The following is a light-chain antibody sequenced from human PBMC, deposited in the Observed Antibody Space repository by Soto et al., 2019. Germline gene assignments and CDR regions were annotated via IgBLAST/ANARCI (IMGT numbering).Light chain of an antibody. V-gene: IGLV1-40*01. J-gene: IGLJ1*01. CDR3: QSYDSSLSGSNYV. CDR1: SSNIGAGYD. CDR2: GNS. Sequence: QSALTQPPSVSGAPGQRVTISCTGGSSNIGAGYDVHWYQQLPGTAPKLLIYGNSNRPSGVPDRFSGSKSGTSASLAITGLPAEDEADYYCQSYDSSLSGSNYVFGTGTKVTVL.